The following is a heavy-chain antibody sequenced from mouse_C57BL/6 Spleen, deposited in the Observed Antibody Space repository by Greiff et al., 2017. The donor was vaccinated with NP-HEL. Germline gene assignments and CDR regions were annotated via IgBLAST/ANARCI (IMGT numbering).Heavy chain of an antibody. CDR3: ARGHYDYES. CDR1: GYSITSGYY. V-gene: IGHV3-6*01. J-gene: IGHJ3*01. CDR2: ISYDGSN. D-gene: IGHD2-4*01. Sequence: EVKLQESGPGLVKPSQSLSLTCSVTGYSITSGYYWNWIRQFPGNKLEWMGYISYDGSNNYNPSLKNRISITRDTSKNQFFLKLNSVTTEDTATYYCARGHYDYESWGKGTLVTVSA.